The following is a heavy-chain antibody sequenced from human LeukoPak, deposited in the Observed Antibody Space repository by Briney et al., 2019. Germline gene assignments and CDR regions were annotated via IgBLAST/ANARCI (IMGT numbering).Heavy chain of an antibody. J-gene: IGHJ4*02. CDR1: GGSISSGSHY. V-gene: IGHV4-39*07. CDR3: AAERELLTGFDY. Sequence: SETLSLTCTVSGGSISSGSHYWGWIRQPPGKGLEWIGSIYYIGSTYYNPSLKSRVTISVDTSKNQFSLKLSSVTAADTAVYYCAAERELLTGFDYWGQGTLVTVSS. CDR2: IYYIGST. D-gene: IGHD1-26*01.